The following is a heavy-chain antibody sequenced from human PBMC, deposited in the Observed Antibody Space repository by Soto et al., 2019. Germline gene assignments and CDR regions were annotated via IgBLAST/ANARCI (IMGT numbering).Heavy chain of an antibody. CDR2: ISGSGVGT. Sequence: PGGSLRLSCAASGFTFSSYAMSWVRQAPGKGLEWVSAISGSGVGTYYADSVKGRFTISRDNSKNTLYLQMNSLRAEDMAVYYCARREHSDHYSTDVSGKRTSDTGSS. CDR3: ARREHSDHYSTDV. V-gene: IGHV3-23*01. J-gene: IGHJ6*03. D-gene: IGHD1-26*01. CDR1: GFTFSSYA.